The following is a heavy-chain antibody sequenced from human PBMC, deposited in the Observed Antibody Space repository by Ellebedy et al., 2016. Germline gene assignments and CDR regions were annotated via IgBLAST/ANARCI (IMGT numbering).Heavy chain of an antibody. J-gene: IGHJ4*02. CDR1: GGSITGSSYY. Sequence: SETLSLTCTVSGGSITGSSYYWAWIRQPPGKGLDWIGSIYYSGSNYFKPTLKSRLAISVYTSTNKFSLKLRSVTAADTAVYYCGREKGGAVDYWGQGTLVTVSS. D-gene: IGHD6-19*01. V-gene: IGHV4-39*02. CDR3: GREKGGAVDY. CDR2: IYYSGSN.